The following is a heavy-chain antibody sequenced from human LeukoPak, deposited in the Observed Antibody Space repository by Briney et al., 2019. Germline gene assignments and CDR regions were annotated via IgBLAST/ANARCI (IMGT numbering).Heavy chain of an antibody. D-gene: IGHD3-22*01. V-gene: IGHV4-59*12. Sequence: PSETLSLTCTVSGGSISSYYWSWIRQPPGKGLEWIGYIYYSGSTNYNPSLKSRVTISVDTSKNQFSLRLSSVTAADTAVYYCARDRYYFDSGGYFFDYWGRGTLVTVSS. J-gene: IGHJ4*02. CDR1: GGSISSYY. CDR2: IYYSGST. CDR3: ARDRYYFDSGGYFFDY.